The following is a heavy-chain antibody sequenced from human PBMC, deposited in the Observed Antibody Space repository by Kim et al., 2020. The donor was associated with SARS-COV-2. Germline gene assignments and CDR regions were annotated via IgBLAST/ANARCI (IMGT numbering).Heavy chain of an antibody. CDR3: ARGPPATAGGYTYYYYMDV. CDR1: GYIFTDYF. CDR2: INARTGGA. Sequence: ASVKVSCKASGYIFTDYFIHWVRQAPRQGLEWMGRINARTGGANYAQKFQGRVSMTRDTSISTAYMELNRLKPGDTGVYYCARGPPATAGGYTYYYYMDVWGKGTTVTVSS. D-gene: IGHD2-21*02. J-gene: IGHJ6*03. V-gene: IGHV1-2*05.